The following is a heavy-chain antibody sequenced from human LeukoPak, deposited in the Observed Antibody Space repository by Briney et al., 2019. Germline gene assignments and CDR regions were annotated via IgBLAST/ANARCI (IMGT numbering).Heavy chain of an antibody. CDR2: ISAYNGNT. CDR3: ARSSYYDSSGSSY. Sequence: VASVKVSCKASGYTFTGYYMHWVRQAPGQGLEWMGWISAYNGNTNYAQKLQGRVTMTTDTSTSTAYMELRSLRSDDTAVYYCARSSYYDSSGSSYWGQGTLVTVSS. J-gene: IGHJ4*02. CDR1: GYTFTGYY. V-gene: IGHV1-18*04. D-gene: IGHD3-22*01.